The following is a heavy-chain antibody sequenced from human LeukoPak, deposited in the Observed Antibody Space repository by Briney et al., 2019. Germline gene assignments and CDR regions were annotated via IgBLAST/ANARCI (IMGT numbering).Heavy chain of an antibody. CDR2: IIPIFGTA. D-gene: IGHD3-3*01. Sequence: SVKVSCKASGGTFSSYAISWVRQAPGQGLEWMGGIIPIFGTANYAQKFQGRVTITADESTSTAYMELSNLRSEDTAVYYCASTFWGGYYYYYGMDVWGQGTTVTVSS. V-gene: IGHV1-69*13. J-gene: IGHJ6*02. CDR3: ASTFWGGYYYYYGMDV. CDR1: GGTFSSYA.